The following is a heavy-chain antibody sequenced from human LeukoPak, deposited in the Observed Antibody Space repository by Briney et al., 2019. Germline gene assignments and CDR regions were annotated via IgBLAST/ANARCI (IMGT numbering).Heavy chain of an antibody. V-gene: IGHV4-34*01. CDR1: GGSFSGYY. D-gene: IGHD1-26*01. CDR2: INHSGST. CDR3: ARRRALRSGRPLDY. Sequence: PSETLSLTCAVYGGSFSGYYWSWIRQPPGKGLEWIGEINHSGSTNYNPSLKSRVTISVDTSKNQFSLKLSSVTAADTAVYYCARRRALRSGRPLDYWGQGTLVTVSS. J-gene: IGHJ4*02.